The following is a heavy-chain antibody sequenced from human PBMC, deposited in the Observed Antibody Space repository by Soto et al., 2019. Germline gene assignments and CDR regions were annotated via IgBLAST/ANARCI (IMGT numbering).Heavy chain of an antibody. CDR1: GGSISSYY. J-gene: IGHJ5*02. V-gene: IGHV4-59*12. D-gene: IGHD7-27*01. CDR2: IYYSGST. Sequence: NPSETLSLTCTVSGGSISSYYWSWIRQPPGKGLEWIGYIYYSGSTNYNPSLKSRVTISVDTSKNQFSLKLSSVTAADTAVYYCAREPRLTPGGNWFDPWGQGTLVTVSS. CDR3: AREPRLTPGGNWFDP.